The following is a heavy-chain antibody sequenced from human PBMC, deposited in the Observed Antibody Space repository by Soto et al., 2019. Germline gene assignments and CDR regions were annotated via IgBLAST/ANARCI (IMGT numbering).Heavy chain of an antibody. CDR3: AKFRGPSYSYYSKDV. Sequence: EVQLLESGGGLVQPGGSLRLSCAASGFTFGSYAMNWLRQAPGRGLECVSFISGSGRTTYYADSVKGPFTVSRDNSKNTLYLPMNSLRAEDTALYYCAKFRGPSYSYYSKDVWGKGTTVTVSS. D-gene: IGHD3-16*01. V-gene: IGHV3-23*01. CDR1: GFTFGSYA. J-gene: IGHJ6*03. CDR2: ISGSGRTT.